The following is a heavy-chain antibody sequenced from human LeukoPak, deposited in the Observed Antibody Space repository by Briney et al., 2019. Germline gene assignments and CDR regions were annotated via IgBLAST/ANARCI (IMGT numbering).Heavy chain of an antibody. Sequence: GGSLRRSCAASGFTFSSYAMSWVRQAPGKGLEWVSAVTGSGGSTYYADSVKGRFTISRDNSKNTLYLQMNSLRAEDTAVYYCARYSGWRTRYYYYGMDVWGQGTTVTVSS. J-gene: IGHJ6*02. D-gene: IGHD5-12*01. CDR2: VTGSGGST. CDR3: ARYSGWRTRYYYYGMDV. V-gene: IGHV3-23*01. CDR1: GFTFSSYA.